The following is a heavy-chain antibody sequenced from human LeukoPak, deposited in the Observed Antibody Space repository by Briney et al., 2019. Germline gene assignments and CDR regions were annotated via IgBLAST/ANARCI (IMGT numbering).Heavy chain of an antibody. V-gene: IGHV1-24*01. CDR3: ATELDYYDSSGYYNWFDP. CDR1: GYXLTELS. Sequence: ASVKVSCKVSGYXLTELSIHWVRQAPGKGLEWMGGFDPEDGETIYAQKFQGRVTMTEDTSTDTAYMELSSLRSEDTAVYYCATELDYYDSSGYYNWFDPWGQGTLVTVSS. D-gene: IGHD3-22*01. CDR2: FDPEDGET. J-gene: IGHJ5*02.